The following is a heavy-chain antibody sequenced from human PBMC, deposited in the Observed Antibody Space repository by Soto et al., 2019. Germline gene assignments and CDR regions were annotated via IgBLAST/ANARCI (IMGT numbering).Heavy chain of an antibody. CDR1: GYTFTSYY. D-gene: IGHD2-2*01. V-gene: IGHV1-46*01. J-gene: IGHJ4*02. CDR2: INPSGGST. Sequence: ASVKVSCKASGYTFTSYYMHWVRQAPGQGLEWMGIINPSGGSTSYAQKFQGRVTMTRDTSTTTVYMELSSLRSEDTAVYYCARDLRADALDYWGQGTLVTVYS. CDR3: ARDLRADALDY.